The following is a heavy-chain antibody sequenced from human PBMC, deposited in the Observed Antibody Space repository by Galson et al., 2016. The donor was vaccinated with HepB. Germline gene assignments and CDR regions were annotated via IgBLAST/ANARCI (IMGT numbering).Heavy chain of an antibody. CDR3: AREGSSSWWNWFDP. J-gene: IGHJ5*02. D-gene: IGHD6-13*01. CDR2: IYYSGST. CDR1: GGSISSYY. Sequence: ETLSLTCTVSGGSISSYYWSWIRQPPGKGLEWIGYIYYSGSTNYNPSLKSRVTISVDTSKTQISLKLSSVTAADTAVYYCAREGSSSWWNWFDPWGQGTLVTVSS. V-gene: IGHV4-59*01.